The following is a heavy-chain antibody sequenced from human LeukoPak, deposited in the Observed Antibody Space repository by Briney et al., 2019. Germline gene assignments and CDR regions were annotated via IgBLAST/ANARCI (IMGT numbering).Heavy chain of an antibody. J-gene: IGHJ4*02. V-gene: IGHV3-33*01. CDR2: VWHDGVNK. D-gene: IGHD6-19*01. CDR1: GFSFISYG. CDR3: AGADSFGWYNY. Sequence: GGSLRLSCITSGFSFISYGMHWVRQTPGKGLEWVAVVWHDGVNKYYAESVKGRFTVSRDVSKNTLYLDMNSLRVDDTAIYFCAGADSFGWYNYWGQGTAVTVSS.